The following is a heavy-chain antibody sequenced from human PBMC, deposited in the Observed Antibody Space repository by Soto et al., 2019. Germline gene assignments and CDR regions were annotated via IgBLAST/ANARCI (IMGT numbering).Heavy chain of an antibody. V-gene: IGHV1-69*12. J-gene: IGHJ6*02. CDR3: ASVETQRYYYGMDV. CDR1: GGTFSSYA. Sequence: QVQLVQSGAEVKKPGSSVKVSCKASGGTFSSYAISWVRQAPGQGLEWMGGIIPIFGTADYAQKLQGRVTITADESTSTAYMELSRLRSEDTAVYYCASVETQRYYYGMDVWGQGTTVTVSS. D-gene: IGHD2-15*01. CDR2: IIPIFGTA.